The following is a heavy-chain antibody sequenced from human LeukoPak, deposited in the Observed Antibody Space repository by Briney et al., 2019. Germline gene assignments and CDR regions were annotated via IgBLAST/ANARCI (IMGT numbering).Heavy chain of an antibody. CDR2: ISSTGGNT. D-gene: IGHD3-10*01. CDR3: AKKPSCSQPFDY. Sequence: PGGSLRLSCAAPGFTFSNYALSWVRQAPGKGLEWVSFISSTGGNTYYADSVKGRFTISRDNSKNTLYLEMNSLRAEDTALYYCAKKPSCSQPFDYWGQGTLVTVSS. J-gene: IGHJ4*02. V-gene: IGHV3-23*01. CDR1: GFTFSNYA.